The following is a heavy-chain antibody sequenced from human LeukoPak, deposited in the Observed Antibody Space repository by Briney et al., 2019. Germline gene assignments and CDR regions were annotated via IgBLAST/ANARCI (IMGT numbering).Heavy chain of an antibody. V-gene: IGHV3-23*01. CDR1: GFTFSSYA. CDR2: ISGSGGST. D-gene: IGHD3-10*02. CDR3: AKVGYYYVDFDI. J-gene: IGHJ3*02. Sequence: GGSLRLSCAASGFTFSSYAMNWVRQAPGKGLEWVSAISGSGGSTYYADSVKGRFTISRDNSKNTLYLQMNSLRAEDTAVYYCAKVGYYYVDFDIWGQGTMVTVSS.